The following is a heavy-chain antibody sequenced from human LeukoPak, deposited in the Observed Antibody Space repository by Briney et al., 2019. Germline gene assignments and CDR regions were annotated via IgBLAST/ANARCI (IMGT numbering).Heavy chain of an antibody. D-gene: IGHD5-12*01. Sequence: ASVKVSCKASGYSFITYYMHWVRQAPGQGLEWMGIINPSGGSTSYAQKFQGRVTMTRDTSTSTVYMELSSLRSEDTAVYYCARALYGGNDYFDYWGQGTLVTVSS. CDR3: ARALYGGNDYFDY. V-gene: IGHV1-46*01. CDR2: INPSGGST. J-gene: IGHJ4*02. CDR1: GYSFITYY.